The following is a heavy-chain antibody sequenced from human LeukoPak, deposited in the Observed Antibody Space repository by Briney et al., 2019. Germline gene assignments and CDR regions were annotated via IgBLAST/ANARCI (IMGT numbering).Heavy chain of an antibody. V-gene: IGHV5-51*01. Sequence: GESLKISCQGSGSSFTSYWIGWVRQMPGKGLEWMGIIYPGDSDTRYSPSFQGQVTISADKSISTAYLQWSSLKASDTAMYYCARHRDRIAAFGSSSDYWGQGTLVTVSS. CDR1: GSSFTSYW. J-gene: IGHJ4*02. CDR3: ARHRDRIAAFGSSSDY. D-gene: IGHD6-6*01. CDR2: IYPGDSDT.